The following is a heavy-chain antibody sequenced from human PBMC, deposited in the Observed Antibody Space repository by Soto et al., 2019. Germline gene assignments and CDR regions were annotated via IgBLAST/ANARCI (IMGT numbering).Heavy chain of an antibody. CDR3: ARDGTHILEWLLRNRYNWFDP. V-gene: IGHV1-46*01. CDR2: INPSGGST. CDR1: GYTFTSYY. J-gene: IGHJ5*02. Sequence: ASAKVSCKASGYTFTSYYMHWVRQAPGQGLEWMGIINPSGGSTSYAQKFQGRVTMTRDTSTSTVYMELSSLRSEDTAVYYCARDGTHILEWLLRNRYNWFDPWGQGTLVTVSS. D-gene: IGHD3-3*01.